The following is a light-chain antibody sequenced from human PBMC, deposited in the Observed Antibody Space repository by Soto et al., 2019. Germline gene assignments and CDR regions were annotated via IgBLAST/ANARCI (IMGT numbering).Light chain of an antibody. J-gene: IGKJ4*01. CDR1: QSVLYNSNNKNY. Sequence: DIVMTQSPDSLAVSLGERATINCKSSQSVLYNSNNKNYLAWYQQKPGQPPKLLIYWAPTRESGVPDRVSGSGSGTGFTLAISSLQAEDVAVYYCQQYYSTPFTFGGGTKVDIK. V-gene: IGKV4-1*01. CDR2: WAP. CDR3: QQYYSTPFT.